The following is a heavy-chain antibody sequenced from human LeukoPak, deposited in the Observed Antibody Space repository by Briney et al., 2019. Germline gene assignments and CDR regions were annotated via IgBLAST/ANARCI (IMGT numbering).Heavy chain of an antibody. CDR3: TTFYYYDSGGYYYFDY. D-gene: IGHD3-22*01. V-gene: IGHV3-48*01. CDR1: GFTFSYYS. J-gene: IGHJ4*02. Sequence: PGGSLRLSCAASGFTFSYYSINWGRQAPGKGLEWVSYIPSTGSPIYYADSVKGRFTASRGNARNSLYLQMSSLRAEDTAVYYCTTFYYYDSGGYYYFDYWGQGTLVTVSS. CDR2: IPSTGSPI.